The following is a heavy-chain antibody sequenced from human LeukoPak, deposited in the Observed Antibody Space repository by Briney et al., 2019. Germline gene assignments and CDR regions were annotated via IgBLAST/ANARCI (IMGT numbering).Heavy chain of an antibody. V-gene: IGHV4-59*01. J-gene: IGHJ3*02. Sequence: SETLSLICTVSGGSISSYYWSWIRQPPGKGLERIGYIYYSGSTNYNPSLKSRVTISVDTSKNQFSLKLSSVTAADTAVYYCASGEVTHPDAFDIWGQGTMVTVSS. CDR2: IYYSGST. CDR3: ASGEVTHPDAFDI. CDR1: GGSISSYY. D-gene: IGHD3-10*01.